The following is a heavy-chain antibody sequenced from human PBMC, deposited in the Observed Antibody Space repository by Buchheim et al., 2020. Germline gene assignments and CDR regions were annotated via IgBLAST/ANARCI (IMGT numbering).Heavy chain of an antibody. J-gene: IGHJ4*02. CDR1: GGSITGDTFY. D-gene: IGHD2-2*02. V-gene: IGHV4-39*01. CDR3: ARQYTH. Sequence: QLHLQESGPGLLKPSETLSLTCTVSGGSITGDTFYWGWIRQPPGKGLEWIASISYSGTTYYNPSLMSRVTILVDTSKTQFSLRLSSVTAADTAVYYCARQYTHWGQG. CDR2: ISYSGTT.